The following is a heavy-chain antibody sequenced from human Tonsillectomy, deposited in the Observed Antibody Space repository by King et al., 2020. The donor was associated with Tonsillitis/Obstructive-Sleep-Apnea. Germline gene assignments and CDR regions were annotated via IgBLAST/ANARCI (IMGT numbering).Heavy chain of an antibody. CDR1: GGSFSGYY. CDR2: INHSGST. D-gene: IGHD3-22*01. Sequence: VQLQQWGAGLLKPSETLSLTCAVYGGSFSGYYWSWIRQPPGKGLEWIGEINHSGSTNYNPSLKSRVTISVDTSKNQFSLKLRSVTAADTAVYYCARVNYYDSSGYYWYDYWGQGTLVTVSS. J-gene: IGHJ4*02. CDR3: ARVNYYDSSGYYWYDY. V-gene: IGHV4-34*01.